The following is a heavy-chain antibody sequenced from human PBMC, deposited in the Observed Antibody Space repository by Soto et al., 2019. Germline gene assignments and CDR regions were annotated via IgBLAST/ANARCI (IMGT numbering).Heavy chain of an antibody. CDR3: ARKPDVATAKVGGGYVFDV. J-gene: IGHJ3*01. Sequence: QVQLQESGPGLVKPSGTLSLTCAASSGSIFTTNWWSWVRQSPGRGLQWIGDIYHSGSPKYNPSLKSRVSISIDKSKDRLFLNLTSVTAADTAVEYCARKPDVATAKVGGGYVFDVWGQGTMVTVSS. CDR2: IYHSGSP. CDR1: SGSIFTTNW. D-gene: IGHD3-16*01. V-gene: IGHV4-4*02.